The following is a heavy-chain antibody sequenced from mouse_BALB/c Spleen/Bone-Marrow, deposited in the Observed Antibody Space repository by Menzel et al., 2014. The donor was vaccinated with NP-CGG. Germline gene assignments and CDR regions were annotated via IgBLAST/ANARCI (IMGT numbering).Heavy chain of an antibody. CDR3: ARGDPFDY. Sequence: VQLQESGAELARPGASVKLSCKASGYTFTSYWMQWVKQRPGQGLEWIGAIYPGDGDTRYTQKFKGKAILTADKSSSTAYMQLSSLASEDSAVYYCARGDPFDYWGQGTTLTVSS. CDR2: IYPGDGDT. J-gene: IGHJ2*01. CDR1: GYTFTSYW. V-gene: IGHV1-87*01.